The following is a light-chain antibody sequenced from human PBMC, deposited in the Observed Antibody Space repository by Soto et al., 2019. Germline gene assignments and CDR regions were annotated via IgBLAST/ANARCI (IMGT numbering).Light chain of an antibody. CDR2: EVS. V-gene: IGLV2-8*01. CDR3: SSYAASNNLGV. J-gene: IGLJ2*01. Sequence: QSALTQPPSASGSPGQSVTISCIGTSSDVGGYNYVSWYQQHPGKAPKLMIYEVSKRPSGVPDRFSGSKSGNTASLTVSGLQAEDEADYYCSSYAASNNLGVFGGETKLTVL. CDR1: SSDVGGYNY.